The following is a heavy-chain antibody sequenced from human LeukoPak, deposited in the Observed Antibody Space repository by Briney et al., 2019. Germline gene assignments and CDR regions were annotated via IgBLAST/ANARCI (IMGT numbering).Heavy chain of an antibody. CDR1: GFTFSNYA. CDR2: ISGDGDST. J-gene: IGHJ4*02. CDR3: AKDHYLDY. Sequence: PGGSLRLSCAASGFTFSNYAMSWVRQAPGKGLEWVSGISGDGDSTYYVDSVKGRFTISRDNSKNTLFLQINDLRAEDTAVYYCAKDHYLDYWGQGTLATVSS. V-gene: IGHV3-23*01.